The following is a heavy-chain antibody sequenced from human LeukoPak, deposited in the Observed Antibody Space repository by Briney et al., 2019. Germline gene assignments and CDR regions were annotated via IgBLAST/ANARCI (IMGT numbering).Heavy chain of an antibody. Sequence: SVKVSCKASGYTFTSYGISWVRQAPGQGLEWMGGIIPIFGTANYAQKFQGRVTITADKSTSTAYMELSSLRSEDTAVYYCARARLYYDSSGYYAFDYWGQGTLVTVSS. CDR3: ARARLYYDSSGYYAFDY. D-gene: IGHD3-22*01. CDR1: GYTFTSYG. CDR2: IIPIFGTA. J-gene: IGHJ4*02. V-gene: IGHV1-69*06.